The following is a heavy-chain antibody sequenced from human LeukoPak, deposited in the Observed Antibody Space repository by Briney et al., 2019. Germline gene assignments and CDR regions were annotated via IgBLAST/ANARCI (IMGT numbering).Heavy chain of an antibody. CDR2: IIPIFGTA. Sequence: ASVKVSCKASGGTFSSYAISWVRQAPGQGLEWMGGIIPIFGTANYAQKFQGRVTITADESTSTAYMELSSLRSEDTAVYYCARGGIVVVPAAMSDDAFDIWGQGTMVTVSS. J-gene: IGHJ3*02. CDR3: ARGGIVVVPAAMSDDAFDI. D-gene: IGHD2-2*01. CDR1: GGTFSSYA. V-gene: IGHV1-69*13.